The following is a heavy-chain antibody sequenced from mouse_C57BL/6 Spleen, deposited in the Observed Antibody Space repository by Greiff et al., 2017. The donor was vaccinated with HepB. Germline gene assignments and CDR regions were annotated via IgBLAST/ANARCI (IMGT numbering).Heavy chain of an antibody. J-gene: IGHJ2*01. D-gene: IGHD1-1*01. Sequence: QVQLQQSGAELVRPGASVTLSCKASGYTFTDYEMHWVKQTPVHGLEWIGAIDPETGGTAYNQKFKGKAILTAAKSSSTAYMELRSLTSEYSAVYYCTRDYGSSYGYFDYWGQGTTLTVSS. CDR2: IDPETGGT. CDR1: GYTFTDYE. V-gene: IGHV1-15*01. CDR3: TRDYGSSYGYFDY.